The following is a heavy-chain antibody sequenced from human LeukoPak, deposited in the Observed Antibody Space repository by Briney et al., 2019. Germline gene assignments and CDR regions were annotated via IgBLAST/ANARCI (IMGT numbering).Heavy chain of an antibody. CDR3: AKGDTDCTCPGY. V-gene: IGHV3-53*01. CDR1: GFIVGSSY. CDR2: FQRDGHT. D-gene: IGHD2-21*02. Sequence: GGSLRLSCAASGFIVGSSYMSWVRQTPGKGLEWVSTFQRDGHTAYADSVKGRFTISRDVSENRIYLQMNSLRVEDTAVYYCAKGDTDCTCPGYWGRGTLVTVSS. J-gene: IGHJ4*02.